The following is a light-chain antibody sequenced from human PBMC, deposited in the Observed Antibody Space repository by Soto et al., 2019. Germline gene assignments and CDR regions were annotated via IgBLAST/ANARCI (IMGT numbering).Light chain of an antibody. CDR3: QQYGSSPYT. CDR1: QSVSSSY. Sequence: EIVLTQSPGTLSLSPGERDTLSCRASQSVSSSYLAWYQQKPGQAPRLLIYGASSRATGIPDRFSGSGSGTVFTLTISRLEPEDFAVYYCQQYGSSPYTFGQGTKLEIK. V-gene: IGKV3-20*01. J-gene: IGKJ2*01. CDR2: GAS.